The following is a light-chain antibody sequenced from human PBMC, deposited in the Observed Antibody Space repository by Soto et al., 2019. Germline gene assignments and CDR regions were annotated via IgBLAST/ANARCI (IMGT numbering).Light chain of an antibody. V-gene: IGLV3-21*04. J-gene: IGLJ2*01. CDR2: YDS. CDR3: QVWDSSSDPVV. Sequence: SYELTQPPSVSVAPGKTARITCGGNNIGSKSVHWYQQKPGQAPVLVIYYDSARPSGIPERFSGSNSGNTATLTISRVEAGDEADYYCQVWDSSSDPVVFGGGTKVTVL. CDR1: NIGSKS.